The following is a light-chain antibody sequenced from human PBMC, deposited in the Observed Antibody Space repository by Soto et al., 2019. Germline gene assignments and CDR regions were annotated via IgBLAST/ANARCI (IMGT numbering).Light chain of an antibody. CDR1: NIGSKS. CDR3: GGGNRSSDHAG. CDR2: YDS. J-gene: IGLJ7*01. Sequence: SYELTQPPSVSVAPGKTARITCGGNNIGSKSVHWYQQKPGQAPVLVIYYDSDRPSGIPERFSGSNSGNTATLTISRVEAGEGADFYCGGGNRSSDHAGLGGAPRLPVL. V-gene: IGLV3-21*04.